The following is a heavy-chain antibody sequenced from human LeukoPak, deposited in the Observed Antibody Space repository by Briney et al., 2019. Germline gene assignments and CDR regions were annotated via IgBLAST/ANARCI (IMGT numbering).Heavy chain of an antibody. Sequence: GGAVSLYCAASGFTFSSYAMSWVRQGPGKGLEGVSAISGSGGSTYYADPVQGRFTIPRDNSKNTLYLQMNSLRAEDTGVYYCAKDWGYCSSTSCPGLGYWGEGTRVSVSS. J-gene: IGHJ4*02. CDR2: ISGSGGST. D-gene: IGHD2-2*01. V-gene: IGHV3-23*01. CDR1: GFTFSSYA. CDR3: AKDWGYCSSTSCPGLGY.